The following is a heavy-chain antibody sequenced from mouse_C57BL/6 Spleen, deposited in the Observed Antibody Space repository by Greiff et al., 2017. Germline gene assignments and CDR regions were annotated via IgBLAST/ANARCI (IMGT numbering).Heavy chain of an antibody. CDR3: ARNLLLRSYYFDY. CDR1: GFTFSDYG. D-gene: IGHD1-1*01. Sequence: EVQLVESGGGLVKPGGSLKLSCAASGFTFSDYGMHWVRQAPEKGLEWVAYISSGSSTIYYADTVKGRFTISRDNAKNTLFLQMTSLRSEDTAMYYCARNLLLRSYYFDYWGQGTTLTVSS. CDR2: ISSGSSTI. V-gene: IGHV5-17*01. J-gene: IGHJ2*01.